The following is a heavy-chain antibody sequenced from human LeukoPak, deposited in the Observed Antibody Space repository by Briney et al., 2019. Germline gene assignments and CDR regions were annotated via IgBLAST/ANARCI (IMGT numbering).Heavy chain of an antibody. CDR3: ARDQNSGFGH. V-gene: IGHV4-31*03. CDR2: ISYSGST. D-gene: IGHD4-23*01. CDR1: GGSISSRGYY. Sequence: SETLSLTCTVSGGSISSRGYYWSWLRQHPGTSLEWIGYISYSGSTYPNPSLKSRVTISGDTSKNQFSLRLTSVSAADTAVYYCARDQNSGFGHWGQGTLVTVSS. J-gene: IGHJ4*02.